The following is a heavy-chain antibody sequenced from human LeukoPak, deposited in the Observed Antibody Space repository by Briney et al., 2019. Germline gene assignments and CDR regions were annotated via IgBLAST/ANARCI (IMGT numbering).Heavy chain of an antibody. D-gene: IGHD2-21*02. J-gene: IGHJ4*02. CDR2: INHSGST. CDR1: GGSCSGYY. V-gene: IGHV4-34*01. CDR3: ASGASCGGDCYHLDY. Sequence: SETLSLTCAVYGGSCSGYYWSWIRQPPGKGLEWIGEINHSGSTNYNPSLKSRVTISVDTSKNQFSLKLSSVTAADTAVYYCASGASCGGDCYHLDYWGQGTLVTVSS.